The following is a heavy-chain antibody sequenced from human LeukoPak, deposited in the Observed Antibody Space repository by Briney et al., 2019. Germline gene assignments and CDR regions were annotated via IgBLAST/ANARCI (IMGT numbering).Heavy chain of an antibody. D-gene: IGHD3-22*01. V-gene: IGHV1-69-2*01. CDR2: VDPEDGET. CDR1: GYTFTDYY. Sequence: ASVKVSCKASGYTFTDYYMHWVQQAPGKGLEWMGLVDPEDGETIYAEKFQGRVTITADTSTDTAYMELSSLGSEDTAVYYCATIYDSSGDWGQGTLVTVSS. CDR3: ATIYDSSGD. J-gene: IGHJ4*02.